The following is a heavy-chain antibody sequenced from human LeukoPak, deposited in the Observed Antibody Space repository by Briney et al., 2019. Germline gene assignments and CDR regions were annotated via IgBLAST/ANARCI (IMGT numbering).Heavy chain of an antibody. J-gene: IGHJ4*02. CDR1: GFTFSSYW. D-gene: IGHD6-19*01. CDR3: ARESVGSSGWYVGIDY. Sequence: PGGSLRLSCAASGFTFSSYWMHCVRQAPGKGLTWVSRINTGGSSTSYADSVKGRFTISRDNAKNTLYLQMNSLRAEDTAVYYCARESVGSSGWYVGIDYWGQGTLVTVSS. V-gene: IGHV3-74*01. CDR2: INTGGSST.